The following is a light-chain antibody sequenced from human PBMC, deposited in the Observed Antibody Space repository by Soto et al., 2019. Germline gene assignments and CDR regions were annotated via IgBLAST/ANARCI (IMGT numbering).Light chain of an antibody. V-gene: IGKV1-39*01. J-gene: IGKJ5*01. Sequence: DIQMTQSPSSLSASVGDRVTITCRASQSISSYLNWYQQKPGKAPKLLIYAASSLQSGVPSRLSGSGTGTDFTLTISSLQPEDFATYYCQQSYSTPITLGQETRLEIK. CDR3: QQSYSTPIT. CDR2: AAS. CDR1: QSISSY.